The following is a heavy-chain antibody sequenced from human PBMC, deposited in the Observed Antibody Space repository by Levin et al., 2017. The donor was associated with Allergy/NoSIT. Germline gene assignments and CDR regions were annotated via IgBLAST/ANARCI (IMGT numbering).Heavy chain of an antibody. CDR1: GFSLSTGGMC. Sequence: QTLSLTCTFSGFSLSTGGMCVSWIRQPPGKALEWLALIDWEDDKYYSTSLKNRLTISKDTSKNQVVLTMTNMDPVDTATYYCARTSYYDSSHSYIGRGWFDPWGQGTLVTVSS. V-gene: IGHV2-70*01. D-gene: IGHD3-22*01. CDR2: IDWEDDK. CDR3: ARTSYYDSSHSYIGRGWFDP. J-gene: IGHJ5*02.